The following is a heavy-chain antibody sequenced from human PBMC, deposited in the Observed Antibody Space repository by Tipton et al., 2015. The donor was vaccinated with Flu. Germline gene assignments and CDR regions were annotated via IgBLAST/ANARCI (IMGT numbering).Heavy chain of an antibody. V-gene: IGHV4-38-2*02. D-gene: IGHD1-14*01. J-gene: IGHJ2*01. CDR2: IYHDGTT. CDR3: ARDHEWRNRYFDL. CDR1: GGSVGSPYC. Sequence: TLSLTCSVSGGSVGSPYCWGWIRQPPGKGPEWIASIYHDGTTYYNPSLTSRVTTSQDTSKNQFSLRLRSVTVADTAVYYCARDHEWRNRYFDLWGRGTLVTVSS.